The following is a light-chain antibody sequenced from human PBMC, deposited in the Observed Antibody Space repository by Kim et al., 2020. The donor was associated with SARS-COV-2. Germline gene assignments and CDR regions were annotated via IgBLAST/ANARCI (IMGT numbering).Light chain of an antibody. V-gene: IGLV1-40*01. Sequence: QRVTIACTGSSLNIGAAYDVHWYQQLPRRPPKLLIQGNNNRPSGVPDRFSGSKSGTSASLDITGLQAEDEAVYYCQSYDRSLSGSVFGGGTQLTVL. CDR3: QSYDRSLSGSV. CDR1: SLNIGAAYD. CDR2: GNN. J-gene: IGLJ3*02.